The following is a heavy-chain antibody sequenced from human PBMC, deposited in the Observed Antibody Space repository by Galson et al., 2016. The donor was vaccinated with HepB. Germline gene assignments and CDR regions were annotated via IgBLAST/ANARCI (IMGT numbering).Heavy chain of an antibody. V-gene: IGHV4-4*08. Sequence: SETLSLTCSVSGVSISDYFWTWIRQSPGRGLEWIGCISGSGNIDYKPSLKSRVTISADTSKNHFSLTVSAVTAADTAVYYCARDASRGISPWGQGILVIVS. J-gene: IGHJ5*02. CDR3: ARDASRGISP. CDR1: GVSISDYF. CDR2: ISGSGNI. D-gene: IGHD3-10*01.